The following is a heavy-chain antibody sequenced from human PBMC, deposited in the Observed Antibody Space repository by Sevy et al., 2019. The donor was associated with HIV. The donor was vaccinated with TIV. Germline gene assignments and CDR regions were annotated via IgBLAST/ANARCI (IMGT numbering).Heavy chain of an antibody. CDR2: INHSGST. V-gene: IGHV4-34*01. Sequence: SETLSLTCAVYGGSFSGYYWSWIRQPPGKGLEWIGEINHSGSTNYNPSLKSRVTISVDTSKNQFSLKLSSVTAADTAVYYCARSGRYSSSSREQGDYWGQGTLVTVSS. CDR1: GGSFSGYY. CDR3: ARSGRYSSSSREQGDY. D-gene: IGHD6-6*01. J-gene: IGHJ4*02.